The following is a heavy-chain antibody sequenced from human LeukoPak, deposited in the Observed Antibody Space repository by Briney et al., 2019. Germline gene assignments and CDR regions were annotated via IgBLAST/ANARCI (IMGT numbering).Heavy chain of an antibody. Sequence: SETLSLTCTVSGGSISSYYWSWIRQPPGKGLEWIGYIYYSGSTNYNPSLKSRVTISVDTSKNQFSLKLSSVTAADTAVYYCARVRWELLSASLYFDYWGRGTLVTVSS. D-gene: IGHD1-26*01. CDR1: GGSISSYY. V-gene: IGHV4-59*01. J-gene: IGHJ4*02. CDR3: ARVRWELLSASLYFDY. CDR2: IYYSGST.